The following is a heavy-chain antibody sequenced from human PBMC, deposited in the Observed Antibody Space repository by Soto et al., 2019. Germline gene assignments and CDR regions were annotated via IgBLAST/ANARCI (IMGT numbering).Heavy chain of an antibody. CDR3: ARPDCSGGSCHYRGAFDI. CDR1: GYTFTSYV. J-gene: IGHJ3*02. CDR2: INAGNGIT. V-gene: IGHV1-3*01. D-gene: IGHD2-15*01. Sequence: ASVKVSCKASGYTFTSYVMHWVRQAPGQRLEWMGWINAGNGITKYSQKFQGRVTITRDPSASTAYMDLSSLTSEDTAVYYCARPDCSGGSCHYRGAFDIWGQGTMVTVSS.